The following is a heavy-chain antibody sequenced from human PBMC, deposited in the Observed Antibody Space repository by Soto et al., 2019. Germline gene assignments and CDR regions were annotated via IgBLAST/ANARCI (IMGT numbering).Heavy chain of an antibody. CDR1: GFTFSSYG. Sequence: GGSLRLSCAASGFTFSSYGMHWVRQAPGKGLEWVAVIWYDGSNKYYADSVKGRFTISRDNSKNTLYLQMNSLRAEDTAVYYCAGLIAAAGTVGYYYMDVWGKGTTVTVS. CDR3: AGLIAAAGTVGYYYMDV. CDR2: IWYDGSNK. V-gene: IGHV3-33*01. D-gene: IGHD6-13*01. J-gene: IGHJ6*03.